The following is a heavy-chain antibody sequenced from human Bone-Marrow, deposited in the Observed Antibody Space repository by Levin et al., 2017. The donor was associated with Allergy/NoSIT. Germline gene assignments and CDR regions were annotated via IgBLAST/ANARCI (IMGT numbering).Heavy chain of an antibody. CDR2: ISGSGGST. J-gene: IGHJ4*02. V-gene: IGHV3-23*01. D-gene: IGHD4-17*01. CDR1: GFTFSSYA. CDR3: ANDDGDYAGRRGRPRWYFDY. Sequence: GGSLRLSCAASGFTFSSYAMSWVRQAPGKGLEWVSAISGSGGSTYYADSVKGRFTISRDNSKNTLYLQMNSLRAEDTAVYYCANDDGDYAGRRGRPRWYFDYWGQGTLVTVSS.